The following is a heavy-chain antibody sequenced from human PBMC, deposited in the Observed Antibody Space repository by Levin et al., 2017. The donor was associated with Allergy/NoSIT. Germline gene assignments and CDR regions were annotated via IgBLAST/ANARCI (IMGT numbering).Heavy chain of an antibody. V-gene: IGHV3-7*03. Sequence: TGESLKISCAASGFAFSRFWMTWVRQAPGKGLEWVANIKPDGSETYYVDSVKGRFTVSRDNADNSVSLQMASLRAEDTAVYYCARDDRGGLQVLEWLPHTPSFDYWGQGTQVTVSS. D-gene: IGHD3-3*01. J-gene: IGHJ4*02. CDR1: GFAFSRFW. CDR3: ARDDRGGLQVLEWLPHTPSFDY. CDR2: IKPDGSET.